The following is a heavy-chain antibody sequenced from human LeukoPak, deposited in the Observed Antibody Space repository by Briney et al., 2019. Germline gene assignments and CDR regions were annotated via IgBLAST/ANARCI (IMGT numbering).Heavy chain of an antibody. CDR2: IYTSGST. Sequence: NPSETLSPTCTVSGGSISSYYWSWIRQPPGKGLEWIGYIYTSGSTNYNPSLKSRVTISVDTSKNQFSLKLSSVTAADTAVYYCGRQNSVYYYYYYMDVWGKGTTVTVSS. J-gene: IGHJ6*03. CDR3: GRQNSVYYYYYYMDV. V-gene: IGHV4-4*09. D-gene: IGHD1/OR15-1a*01. CDR1: GGSISSYY.